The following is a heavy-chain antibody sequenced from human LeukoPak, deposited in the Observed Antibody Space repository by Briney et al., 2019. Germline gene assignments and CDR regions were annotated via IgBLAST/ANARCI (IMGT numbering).Heavy chain of an antibody. Sequence: GGSLRLSCAASGFTFSSYGMFWVRQAPGKGLEWVAVISYDGSNKYYADSVKGRFTISRDNSKNTLYLQMNSLRAEDTAVYYCAKEVNDILTGYYTLFDYWGQGTLVTVSS. CDR2: ISYDGSNK. D-gene: IGHD3-9*01. V-gene: IGHV3-30*18. CDR3: AKEVNDILTGYYTLFDY. J-gene: IGHJ4*02. CDR1: GFTFSSYG.